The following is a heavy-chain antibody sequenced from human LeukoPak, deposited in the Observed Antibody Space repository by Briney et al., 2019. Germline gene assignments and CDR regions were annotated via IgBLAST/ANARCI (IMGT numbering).Heavy chain of an antibody. V-gene: IGHV3-21*01. Sequence: GSLRLSCAASGFTFSRYSMNWVRQAPGKGLEWVSSISRSSSYIYYADSVKGRFTISRDNAKNSLYLQMNSLRAEDTAVYYCARDLVDSAMLKGDSWGQGTLVTVSS. CDR1: GFTFSRYS. CDR2: ISRSSSYI. D-gene: IGHD5-18*01. J-gene: IGHJ4*02. CDR3: ARDLVDSAMLKGDS.